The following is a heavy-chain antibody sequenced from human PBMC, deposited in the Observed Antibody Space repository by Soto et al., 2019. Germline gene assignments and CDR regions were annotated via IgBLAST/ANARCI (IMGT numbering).Heavy chain of an antibody. Sequence: QVQLVESGGGVVQPGRSLRLSCAASGFTFSSYAMHWVRQAPGKGLEWVAVISYDGSNKYYADSVKGRFTISRDNSKNTLYLQMNSLRAEDTAVYYCARGGYDFWSGPERWGQGTLVTVSS. CDR1: GFTFSSYA. CDR3: ARGGYDFWSGPER. CDR2: ISYDGSNK. V-gene: IGHV3-30-3*01. J-gene: IGHJ4*02. D-gene: IGHD3-3*01.